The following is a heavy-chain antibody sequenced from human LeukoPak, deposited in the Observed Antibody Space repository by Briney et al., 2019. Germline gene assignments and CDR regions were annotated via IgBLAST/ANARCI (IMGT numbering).Heavy chain of an antibody. CDR1: GFSFSSYW. CDR3: ARDSDFMSRGVHGAFDI. D-gene: IGHD3-10*01. V-gene: IGHV3-74*01. CDR2: IHSHGGDK. J-gene: IGHJ3*02. Sequence: PGGSLRLSCEGSGFSFSSYWMHWVRQAPGKGPVWVSRIHSHGGDKTYADSVKGRFTISRDNAKKTLYLQMNSLRVEDTAIYFCARDSDFMSRGVHGAFDIWGPGTLVTVSS.